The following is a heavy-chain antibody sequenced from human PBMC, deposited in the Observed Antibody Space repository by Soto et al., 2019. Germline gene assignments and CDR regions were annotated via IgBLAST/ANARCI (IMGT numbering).Heavy chain of an antibody. CDR2: IYHSGST. CDR3: ARTGYSSSWAKDNWFDP. Sequence: QVQLQESGPGLVKPSGTLSLTCAVSSGSISSSNWWSWARQPPGKGLAWIGEIYHSGSTNYNPSLKSRVTISVDKSKNQFALKLSSVTAADTAVYYCARTGYSSSWAKDNWFDPWGQGTLVTVAA. J-gene: IGHJ5*02. V-gene: IGHV4-4*02. D-gene: IGHD6-13*01. CDR1: SGSISSSNW.